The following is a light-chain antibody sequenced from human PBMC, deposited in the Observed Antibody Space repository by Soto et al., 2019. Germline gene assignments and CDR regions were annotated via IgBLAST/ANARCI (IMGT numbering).Light chain of an antibody. CDR3: QTWGTGIVV. V-gene: IGLV4-69*01. CDR1: SGHSSYA. CDR2: IYNDGSH. Sequence: QSVLTQSPSASASLGASVKLTCTLSSGHSSYAIAWHQQQPEKGPRYLMKIYNDGSHSKGDGIPDRFSGSSSGAEHYLTISSLQSEDEADYYCQTWGTGIVVFGGGTQLTVL. J-gene: IGLJ2*01.